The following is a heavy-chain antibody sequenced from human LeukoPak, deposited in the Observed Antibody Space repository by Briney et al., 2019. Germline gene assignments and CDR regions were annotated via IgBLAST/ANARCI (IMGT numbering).Heavy chain of an antibody. J-gene: IGHJ4*02. V-gene: IGHV4-34*01. Sequence: SETLSLTCAVYGGSFSGYYWSWIRQPPGKGLEWIGEINHSGSTNYNPSLQSRVTISLDTSNNQFSLRLNSVTAADTAVYYCARRVAVPGSYYFDYWSQGTLVTVSS. CDR2: INHSGST. CDR1: GGSFSGYY. CDR3: ARRVAVPGSYYFDY. D-gene: IGHD2-15*01.